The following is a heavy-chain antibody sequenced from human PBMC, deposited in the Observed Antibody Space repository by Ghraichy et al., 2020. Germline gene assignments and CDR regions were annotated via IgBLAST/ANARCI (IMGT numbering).Heavy chain of an antibody. CDR1: GFTFSSYG. V-gene: IGHV3-30*18. D-gene: IGHD2-2*01. Sequence: LSLTCAASGFTFSSYGMHWVRQAPGKGLEWVAVISYDGSNKYYADSVKGRFTISRDNSKNTLYLQMNSLRAEDTVVYYCAKEAQLNGWFDPWGQGTLVTVSS. J-gene: IGHJ5*02. CDR2: ISYDGSNK. CDR3: AKEAQLNGWFDP.